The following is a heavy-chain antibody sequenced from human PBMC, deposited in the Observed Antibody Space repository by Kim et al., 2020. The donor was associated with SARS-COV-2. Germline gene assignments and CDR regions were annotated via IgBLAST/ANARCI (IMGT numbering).Heavy chain of an antibody. CDR3: AGLINLFDP. CDR2: IYYSGST. Sequence: SETLSLTCTVSGGSISSSSYYWGWIRQPPGKGLEWIGSIYYSGSTYYNPSLKSRVTISVDTSKNQFSLKLSSVTAADTAVYYCAGLINLFDPWGQGTLVTISS. CDR1: GGSISSSSYY. V-gene: IGHV4-39*01. J-gene: IGHJ5*02. D-gene: IGHD3-22*01.